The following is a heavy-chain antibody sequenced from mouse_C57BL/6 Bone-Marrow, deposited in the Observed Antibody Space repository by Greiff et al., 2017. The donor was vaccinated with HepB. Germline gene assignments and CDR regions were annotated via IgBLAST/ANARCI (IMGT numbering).Heavy chain of an antibody. V-gene: IGHV5-16*01. CDR1: GFTFSDYY. CDR3: ARDQGVVAAYYAMDY. Sequence: EVMLVESEGGLVQPGSSMKLSCTASGFTFSDYYMAWVRQVPEKGLEWVANINYDGSSTYYLDSLKSRFIISRDNAKNILYLQMSSLKSEDTATYYCARDQGVVAAYYAMDYWGQGTSVTVSS. J-gene: IGHJ4*01. CDR2: INYDGSST. D-gene: IGHD1-1*01.